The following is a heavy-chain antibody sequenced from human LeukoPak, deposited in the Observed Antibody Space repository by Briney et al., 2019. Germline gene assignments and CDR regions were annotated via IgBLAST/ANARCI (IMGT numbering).Heavy chain of an antibody. V-gene: IGHV6-1*01. CDR2: TYYRSSRFQWFN. D-gene: IGHD3-22*01. Sequence: SQTLSLTCAISGDIFSSDSGAWNWIRQSPSRGLEWLVRTYYRSSRFQWFNDYEVSVKSRLTINPDTSKNQFSLHLNSLTPEDTAVYYCAREGRYNEKSGYDYFDYWGQGTLVTVSS. CDR3: AREGRYNEKSGYDYFDY. J-gene: IGHJ4*02. CDR1: GDIFSSDSGA.